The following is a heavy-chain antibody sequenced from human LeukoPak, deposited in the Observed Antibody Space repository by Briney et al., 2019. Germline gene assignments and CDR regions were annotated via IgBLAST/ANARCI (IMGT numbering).Heavy chain of an antibody. CDR3: AKDVGKWESLHFFDY. V-gene: IGHV3-23*01. Sequence: GGSLRLSCLTSGFTLSTNAMSWVRQAPGKGLEWVTGISGSGASTYYADSVKGRFTISRDDSRNTLYLQMNSPRGDDTAVYYCAKDVGKWESLHFFDYWGQGTLVTVSS. J-gene: IGHJ4*02. CDR1: GFTLSTNA. CDR2: ISGSGAST. D-gene: IGHD1-26*01.